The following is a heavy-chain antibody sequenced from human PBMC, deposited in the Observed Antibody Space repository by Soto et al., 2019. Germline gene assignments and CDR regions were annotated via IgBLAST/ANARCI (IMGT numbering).Heavy chain of an antibody. V-gene: IGHV4-34*01. D-gene: IGHD6-19*01. CDR2: INHNTNT. J-gene: IGHJ5*02. CDR1: GGSFSGSY. Sequence: SETLSLTCAVYGGSFSGSYWNWIRQPPGKGLEWIGEINHNTNTIYNPSLTSRVTISVDTSKNHFSLKLTSVTAADTAVYYCARTLYSSGWNWFDPWGQGTLVTVSS. CDR3: ARTLYSSGWNWFDP.